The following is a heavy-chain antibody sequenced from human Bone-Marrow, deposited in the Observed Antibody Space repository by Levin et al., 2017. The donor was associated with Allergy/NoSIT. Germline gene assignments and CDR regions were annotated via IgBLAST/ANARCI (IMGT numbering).Heavy chain of an antibody. CDR2: ITNSGDTM. Sequence: GGSLRLSCSASGFTFSTYEMNWVRQAPGKGLEWISSITNSGDTMYYTDSVKGRFTVSRDNAKNSLYLQMNSLRAEDTAIYYCARDFRMGFGGITYSLGWDVWGQGTTVTVSS. D-gene: IGHD3-16*01. J-gene: IGHJ6*02. CDR1: GFTFSTYE. CDR3: ARDFRMGFGGITYSLGWDV. V-gene: IGHV3-48*03.